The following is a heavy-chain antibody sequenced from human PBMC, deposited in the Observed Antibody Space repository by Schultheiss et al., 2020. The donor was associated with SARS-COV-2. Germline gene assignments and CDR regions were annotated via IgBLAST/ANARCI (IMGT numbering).Heavy chain of an antibody. CDR1: GGSISSYY. D-gene: IGHD6-13*01. J-gene: IGHJ5*02. CDR2: IYYSGST. V-gene: IGHV4-59*08. Sequence: SETLSLTCTVSGGSISSYYWSWIRQPPGKGLEWIGYIYYSGSTNYNPSLKSRVTISVDTSKNQFSLKLSSVTAADTAVYYCASHGSSWYHNWFDPWGQGTLVTVSS. CDR3: ASHGSSWYHNWFDP.